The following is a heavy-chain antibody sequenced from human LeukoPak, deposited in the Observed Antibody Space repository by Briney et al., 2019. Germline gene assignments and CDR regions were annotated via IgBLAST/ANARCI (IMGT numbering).Heavy chain of an antibody. CDR3: ARRSYCDY. D-gene: IGHD1-26*01. V-gene: IGHV4-34*01. Sequence: SETLSLTCAVYGGSFSGYYWSWIRQPPGKGLEWIGEINHSGSTNYNPSLKSRVTISVDTSKNQFSLKLSSVSAADTAVYYCARRSYCDYWGQGTLVTVSS. CDR2: INHSGST. CDR1: GGSFSGYY. J-gene: IGHJ4*02.